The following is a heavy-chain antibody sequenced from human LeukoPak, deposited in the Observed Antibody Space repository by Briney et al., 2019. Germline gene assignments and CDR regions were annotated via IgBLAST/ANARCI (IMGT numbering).Heavy chain of an antibody. CDR1: GGSISSSSYY. D-gene: IGHD1-26*01. CDR3: ARHPQTSKWELHLDY. J-gene: IGHJ4*02. V-gene: IGHV4-39*01. CDR2: IYYSGST. Sequence: SQTLSLTCTVSGGSISSSSYYWGWIRQPPGKGLEWIGSIYYSGSTYYNPSLKSRVTISVDTSKNQFSLKLSSVTAADTAVYYCARHPQTSKWELHLDYWGQGTLVTVSS.